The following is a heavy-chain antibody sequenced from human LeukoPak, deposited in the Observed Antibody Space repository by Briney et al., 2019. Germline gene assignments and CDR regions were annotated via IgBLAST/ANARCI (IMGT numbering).Heavy chain of an antibody. D-gene: IGHD1-26*01. Sequence: GESLKISCKVSGYSFTSYCIGWVRQIPGKGLEWMGIIYPGDSGPTYSPSFQGQVTISVDKSINTTYLQWSSLQASDTAMYYCGMSGDRVPLQDDVFDVWGQGTMVTVST. J-gene: IGHJ3*01. CDR3: GMSGDRVPLQDDVFDV. V-gene: IGHV5-51*01. CDR1: GYSFTSYC. CDR2: IYPGDSGP.